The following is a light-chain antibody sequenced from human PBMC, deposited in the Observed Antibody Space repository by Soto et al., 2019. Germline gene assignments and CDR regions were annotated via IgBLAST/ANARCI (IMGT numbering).Light chain of an antibody. CDR1: QSVSSQ. CDR2: DAS. CDR3: QNYHGWPIT. V-gene: IGKV3-15*01. Sequence: VMTQSPATLSVSPGEGATVSCRGSQSVSSQLAWYQHKTGQAPRLLFYDASTRATGIPDRFSGSGSGTEFNLTISRLQSEDFAVYYCQNYHGWPITCGQGTRLEIK. J-gene: IGKJ5*01.